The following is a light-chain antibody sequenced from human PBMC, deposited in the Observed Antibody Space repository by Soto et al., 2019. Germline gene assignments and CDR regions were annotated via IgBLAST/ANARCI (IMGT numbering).Light chain of an antibody. CDR1: QIISSW. V-gene: IGKV1-5*03. CDR2: KAT. Sequence: DIQMTQSPSTLSASVGDTVTITCRDIQIISSWLAGYQQNPGKATKLLIYKATILESGVPSRFSGSGSGTEFTLTISSLQPDDFATYYCQQYTRQYTFGQGTKLEIK. J-gene: IGKJ2*01. CDR3: QQYTRQYT.